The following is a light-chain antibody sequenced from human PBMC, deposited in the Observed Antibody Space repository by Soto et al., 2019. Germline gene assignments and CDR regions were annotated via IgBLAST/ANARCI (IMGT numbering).Light chain of an antibody. CDR1: QSISSY. J-gene: IGKJ2*01. CDR3: QQSHSTPRT. V-gene: IGKV1-39*01. Sequence: DIQMTQSPSSLSASVGDRVTITCRASQSISSYLNWYQQKQGKXXNXXIHAASSLQSGVPSRFSGSGSGTYLTITINSLQPEDFETYYCQQSHSTPRTFGQGTKVDIK. CDR2: AAS.